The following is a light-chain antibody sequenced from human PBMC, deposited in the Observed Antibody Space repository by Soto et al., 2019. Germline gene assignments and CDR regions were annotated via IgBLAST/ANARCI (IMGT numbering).Light chain of an antibody. Sequence: QSALTQPASVSGSPGQSIAISCTGSSSDIGIYKYVSWYQQHPGKVHKLIIYEVTNRPSGVSNRFSGSKSGNTASLTISGLQAEDEADYYCSSYTTSSTRVFGPGTKLTVL. CDR3: SSYTTSSTRV. V-gene: IGLV2-14*01. CDR1: SSDIGIYKY. CDR2: EVT. J-gene: IGLJ1*01.